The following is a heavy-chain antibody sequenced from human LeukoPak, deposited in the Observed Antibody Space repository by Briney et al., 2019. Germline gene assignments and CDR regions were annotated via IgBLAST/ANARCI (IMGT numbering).Heavy chain of an antibody. D-gene: IGHD2-2*01. CDR1: GGTFSSYA. CDR3: AREMFGTSRPSDY. J-gene: IGHJ4*02. Sequence: SVKVSCKASGGTFSSYAISWVRQAPGQGLEWMGRIIPILGIANYAQKFQGRVTITADKSTSTAYMELSSLRSEDTAVYYCAREMFGTSRPSDYWGQGTLVTVSS. CDR2: IIPILGIA. V-gene: IGHV1-69*04.